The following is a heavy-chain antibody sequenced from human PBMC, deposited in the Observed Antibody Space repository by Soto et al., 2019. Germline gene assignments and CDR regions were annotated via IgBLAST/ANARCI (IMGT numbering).Heavy chain of an antibody. Sequence: QVQLVESGGGVVQPGRSLRLSCAASGFSFSSYGMHWVRQAPGKGLEWVAVRSYDGSNKYFADSVKSRFTISRDNSINTLYLQMNNLRTGDTAVYYCARALPPFVPTAGMDVWGQGTMVTVSS. D-gene: IGHD3-16*01. CDR3: ARALPPFVPTAGMDV. J-gene: IGHJ6*02. V-gene: IGHV3-30*03. CDR1: GFSFSSYG. CDR2: RSYDGSNK.